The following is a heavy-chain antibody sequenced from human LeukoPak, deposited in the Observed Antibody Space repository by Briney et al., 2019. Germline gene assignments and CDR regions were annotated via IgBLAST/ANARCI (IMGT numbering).Heavy chain of an antibody. CDR1: GFTFSSYG. CDR2: ISYDGSNK. J-gene: IGHJ4*02. V-gene: IGHV3-30*18. CDR3: AKGQRVLDY. Sequence: PGGSLRLSCAASGFTFSSYGMHWVRQAPGMGLEWVAVISYDGSNKYYADSVRGRFTISRDNSKNTLYLQMNSLRAEDTAVYYCAKGQRVLDYWGQGTVVTVSS. D-gene: IGHD1-1*01.